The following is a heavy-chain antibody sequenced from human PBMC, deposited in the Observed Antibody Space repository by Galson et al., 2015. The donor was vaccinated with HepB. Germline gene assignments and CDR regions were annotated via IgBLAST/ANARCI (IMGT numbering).Heavy chain of an antibody. V-gene: IGHV3-15*01. CDR2: IKSKTDGGTT. Sequence: SLRLSCAASGFTFSNAWMSWVRQAPGKGLEWVGRIKSKTDGGTTDYAAPVKGRFTISRDDSKNTLYLQMNSLKTEDTAVYYCTTIAPGAEYLFTYWGQGTLVTVSS. CDR1: GFTFSNAW. CDR3: TTIAPGAEYLFTY. J-gene: IGHJ4*02. D-gene: IGHD2/OR15-2a*01.